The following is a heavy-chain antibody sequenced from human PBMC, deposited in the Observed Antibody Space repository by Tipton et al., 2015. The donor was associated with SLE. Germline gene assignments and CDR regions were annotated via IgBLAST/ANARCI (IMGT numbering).Heavy chain of an antibody. CDR2: FYYSGST. Sequence: TLSLTCTVSGGSISSHYWSWIRQPPGKGLEWIGYFYYSGSTNYNPSLKSRVTISVDTSKNQFSLKLSSVTAADTAVYYCATGGFGELLSIDYWGQGTLVTVSS. V-gene: IGHV4-59*11. CDR3: ATGGFGELLSIDY. CDR1: GGSISSHY. D-gene: IGHD3-10*01. J-gene: IGHJ4*02.